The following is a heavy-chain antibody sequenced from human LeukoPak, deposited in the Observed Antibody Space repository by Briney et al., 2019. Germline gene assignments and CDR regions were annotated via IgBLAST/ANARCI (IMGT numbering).Heavy chain of an antibody. Sequence: GGGLRLSSAASRFSLSNALTTSVCQAPGTGVEWVGRIKSKTDGGTTYYAAPVKGRFTISRDDSKNTLYLQMNSLKTEDTAVYYCSTAVESTIIGAKNAFDIWGQGTMVTVSS. V-gene: IGHV3-15*01. CDR2: IKSKTDGGTT. CDR3: STAVESTIIGAKNAFDI. D-gene: IGHD5/OR15-5a*01. CDR1: RFSLSNAL. J-gene: IGHJ3*02.